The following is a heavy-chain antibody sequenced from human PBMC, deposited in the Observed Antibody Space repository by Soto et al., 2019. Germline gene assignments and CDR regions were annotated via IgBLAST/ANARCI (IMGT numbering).Heavy chain of an antibody. J-gene: IGHJ3*01. CDR2: ISGSGVGT. CDR3: AKEDDAWTNGYFDL. D-gene: IGHD2-8*01. Sequence: EVQLLESGGGLVQPGGTLRLSCAASGFTFSSYDMSWVRQAPGKGLEWVSAISGSGVGTFYAESVKGLFTISRDNSKNTLYVQMNSLRVEDTAIYYCAKEDDAWTNGYFDLWGQGTMVTVSS. V-gene: IGHV3-23*01. CDR1: GFTFSSYD.